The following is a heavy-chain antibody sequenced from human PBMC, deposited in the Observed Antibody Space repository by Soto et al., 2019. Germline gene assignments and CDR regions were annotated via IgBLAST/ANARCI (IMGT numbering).Heavy chain of an antibody. CDR1: PGFIRSGSHY. D-gene: IGHD3-16*01. CDR3: ARAGGDGIDY. V-gene: IGHV4-31*03. Sequence: PSQTLLLPCIVFPGFIRSGSHYRTWIRQHPGKGLEWIGYIYYSGSTYYNRPLTCRITISNSTSKKQFSLKLTSMTAADTAVYYCARAGGDGIDYWGKGTMVTDSS. J-gene: IGHJ4*02. CDR2: IYYSGST.